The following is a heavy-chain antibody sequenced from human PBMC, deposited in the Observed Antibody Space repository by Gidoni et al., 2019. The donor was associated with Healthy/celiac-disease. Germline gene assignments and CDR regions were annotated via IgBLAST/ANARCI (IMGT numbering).Heavy chain of an antibody. Sequence: QVQLQQWGAVLLKPSETLSLTCAVYGGSFSVYYWSWIRQPPGKGLEWIGEINHSGSTNYNPSLKSRVTISVDTSKNQFSLKLSSVTAADTAVYYCAKKGYYYDSSGYYYPKKFNFDYWGQGTLVTVSS. J-gene: IGHJ4*02. D-gene: IGHD3-22*01. CDR3: AKKGYYYDSSGYYYPKKFNFDY. V-gene: IGHV4-34*01. CDR1: GGSFSVYY. CDR2: INHSGST.